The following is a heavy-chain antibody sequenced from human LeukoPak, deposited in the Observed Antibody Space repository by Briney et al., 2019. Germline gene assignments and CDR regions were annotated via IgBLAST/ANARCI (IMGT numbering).Heavy chain of an antibody. V-gene: IGHV7-4-1*02. Sequence: ASVKVSCKASGYTFTGYYMHWVRQAPGQGLEWMGWINTNTGNPTYAQGFTGRFVFSLDTSVSTAYPQISSLKAEDTAVYYCARGLLTGVSYWGQGTLVTVSS. D-gene: IGHD7-27*01. J-gene: IGHJ4*02. CDR2: INTNTGNP. CDR3: ARGLLTGVSY. CDR1: GYTFTGYY.